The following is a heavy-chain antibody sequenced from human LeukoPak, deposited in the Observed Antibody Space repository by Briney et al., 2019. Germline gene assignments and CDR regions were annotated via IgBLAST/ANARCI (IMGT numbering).Heavy chain of an antibody. V-gene: IGHV4-34*01. CDR1: GGSFSGYY. CDR3: ARVFGQYAFDI. D-gene: IGHD3-10*01. CDR2: INHSGIT. Sequence: PSETLSLTCAVYGGSFSGYYWSWIRQPPGKGLEWIGEINHSGITNYNPSLKSRVTISVDTSKNQFSLKLSSVTAADTAVYYCARVFGQYAFDIWGQGTMVTVSS. J-gene: IGHJ3*02.